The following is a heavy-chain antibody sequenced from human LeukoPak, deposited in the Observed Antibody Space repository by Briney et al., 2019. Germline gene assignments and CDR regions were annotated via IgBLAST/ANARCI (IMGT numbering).Heavy chain of an antibody. CDR1: GFTFSSYG. CDR3: ARGSGSYYLNAFDI. CDR2: IRYDGSNK. D-gene: IGHD3-10*01. V-gene: IGHV3-30*02. J-gene: IGHJ3*02. Sequence: GGSLRLSCAASGFTFSSYGMHWVRQAPGKGLEWVAFIRYDGSNKYYADSVKGRFTISRDSSKNTLYLQMSSLRAEDTAVYYCARGSGSYYLNAFDIWGQGTMVTVSS.